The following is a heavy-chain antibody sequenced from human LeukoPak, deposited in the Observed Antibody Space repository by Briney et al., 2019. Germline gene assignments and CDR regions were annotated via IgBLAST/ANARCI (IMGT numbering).Heavy chain of an antibody. J-gene: IGHJ5*02. CDR1: GFTFSSYA. CDR3: AKASYGDLHENWFDP. CDR2: ISGSGGST. V-gene: IGHV3-23*01. D-gene: IGHD4-17*01. Sequence: PGGSLRLSCAASGFTFSSYAMSWVRQAPGKGLGWVSAISGSGGSTYYADSVKGRFTISRDNSKNTLYLQMNSLRAEDTAVYYCAKASYGDLHENWFDPWGQGTLVTVSS.